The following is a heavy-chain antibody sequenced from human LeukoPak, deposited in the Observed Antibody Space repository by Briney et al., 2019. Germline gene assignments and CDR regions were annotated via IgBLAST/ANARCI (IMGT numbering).Heavy chain of an antibody. CDR3: ARGTIAAAGYYYFDY. CDR1: GFTFSSYW. D-gene: IGHD6-13*01. Sequence: GGSLRLSCAASGFTFSSYWMSWVRQAPGKGLEWVASIKQDGSEKYYVDSVKGRFTISRDNAKNSLYLQMNSLRAEDTAVYYCARGTIAAAGYYYFDYWGQGTQVTVSS. V-gene: IGHV3-7*04. CDR2: IKQDGSEK. J-gene: IGHJ4*02.